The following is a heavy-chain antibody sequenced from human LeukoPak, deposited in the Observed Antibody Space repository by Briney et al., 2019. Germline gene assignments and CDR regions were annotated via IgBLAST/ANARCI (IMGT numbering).Heavy chain of an antibody. V-gene: IGHV3-66*01. CDR1: GFTVSSNY. CDR2: IYSGGST. Sequence: GGSLRLSCAASGFTVSSNYMSWVRQAPGKGLEWVSVIYSGGSTYYADSVKGRFTISRDNSKNTLHLQMNSLRAEDTAVYYCAREGSTIFGVVSNYYYGMDVWGQGTTVTVSS. D-gene: IGHD3-3*01. CDR3: AREGSTIFGVVSNYYYGMDV. J-gene: IGHJ6*02.